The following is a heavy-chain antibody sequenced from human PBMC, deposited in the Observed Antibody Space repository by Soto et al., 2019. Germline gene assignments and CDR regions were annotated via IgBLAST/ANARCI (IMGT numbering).Heavy chain of an antibody. V-gene: IGHV5-51*01. Sequence: EYLRISCKGSGYSFTSYWIGWGRQMPGKGLEWMGIIYPGDSDTRYSPSFQGQVTISADKSISTAYLQWSRLKASDTAMYYCARHFSDGRDGYLFDICGQGTTVIVSS. CDR1: GYSFTSYW. CDR2: IYPGDSDT. CDR3: ARHFSDGRDGYLFDI. D-gene: IGHD2-21*01. J-gene: IGHJ3*02.